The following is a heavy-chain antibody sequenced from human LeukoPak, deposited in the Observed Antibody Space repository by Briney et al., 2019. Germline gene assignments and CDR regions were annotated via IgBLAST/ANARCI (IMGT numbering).Heavy chain of an antibody. J-gene: IGHJ3*02. CDR3: ARLRGRDAFDI. D-gene: IGHD2-15*01. Sequence: SETLSLTCAVYGGSFSGYYWSWIRQPPGKGLEWIGEINHSGSTNYNPSLKSRVTISVDTSKNQFSLKLSSVTAADTAVYYCARLRGRDAFDIWGQGTMVTVSS. V-gene: IGHV4-34*01. CDR1: GGSFSGYY. CDR2: INHSGST.